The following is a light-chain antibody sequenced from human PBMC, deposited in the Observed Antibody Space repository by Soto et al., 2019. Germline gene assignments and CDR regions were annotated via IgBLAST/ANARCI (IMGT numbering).Light chain of an antibody. CDR3: QQYNSFSRT. CDR1: QSISSW. Sequence: DIQMTQSPSTLSASVGDRVTITCRASQSISSWLAWYQQRPGKAPKLLIYKASSLESGVPSRSSGSGSGTEFTLTISSLQPDDFATYYCQQYNSFSRTFGQGPRWIS. J-gene: IGKJ1*01. CDR2: KAS. V-gene: IGKV1-5*03.